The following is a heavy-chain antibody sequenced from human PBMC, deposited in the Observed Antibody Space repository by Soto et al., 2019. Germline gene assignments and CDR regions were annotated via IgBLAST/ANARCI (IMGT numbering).Heavy chain of an antibody. D-gene: IGHD3-10*01. V-gene: IGHV4-34*01. J-gene: IGHJ6*03. Sequence: QVQLQQWGAGLLKPSETLSLTCAVYGGSFSGYQWTWIRQTPGKRLEWIGEINDSGNINYNPSLKRRVTMLVDTPKKQISLKLSSVTAADTAVYYCARGLILWFGELSRRGGYYYYMDVWGKGTTVTVSS. CDR3: ARGLILWFGELSRRGGYYYYMDV. CDR1: GGSFSGYQ. CDR2: INDSGNI.